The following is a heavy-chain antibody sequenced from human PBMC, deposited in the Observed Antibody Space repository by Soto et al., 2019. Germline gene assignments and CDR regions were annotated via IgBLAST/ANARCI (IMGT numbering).Heavy chain of an antibody. V-gene: IGHV3-11*05. J-gene: IGHJ6*02. CDR3: AGGARYFDWSGGMDV. CDR1: GFTFSDYY. D-gene: IGHD3-9*01. CDR2: ISSSSSYT. Sequence: QVQLVESGGGLVKPGGSLRLSCAASGFTFSDYYMSWIRQAPGKGLEWVSYISSSSSYTNYADSVKGRFTISRDNAKNSLYLQMNSLRAEDTAVYYCAGGARYFDWSGGMDVWGQGTTVTVSS.